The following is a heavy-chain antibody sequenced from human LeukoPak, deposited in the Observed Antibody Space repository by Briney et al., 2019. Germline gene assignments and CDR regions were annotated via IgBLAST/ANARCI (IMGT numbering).Heavy chain of an antibody. CDR3: ARSYCSSTSCYAFDI. D-gene: IGHD2-2*01. CDR2: ISSSSSYI. CDR1: GFTFSSYI. V-gene: IGHV3-21*01. J-gene: IGHJ3*02. Sequence: GGSLRLSCAASGFTFSSYIMNWVRQAPGKGLEWVASISSSSSYIYYADSVKGRFTISRDNAKNSLYLQMNSLRAEDTAVYYCARSYCSSTSCYAFDIWGQGTMVTVSS.